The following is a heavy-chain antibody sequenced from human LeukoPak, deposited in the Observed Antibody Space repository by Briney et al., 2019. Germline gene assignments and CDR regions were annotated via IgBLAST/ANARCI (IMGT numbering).Heavy chain of an antibody. CDR2: ISSSSSYI. V-gene: IGHV3-21*01. J-gene: IGHJ4*02. CDR3: ARDLRSSGYYAFDY. D-gene: IGHD3-22*01. CDR1: GFTFSSYE. Sequence: GGSLRLSCATSGFTFSSYEMNWVRQAPGKGLEWVSSISSSSSYIYYADSLKGRFTISRDNAKNSLYLQMNSLRAEDTAVYYCARDLRSSGYYAFDYWGQGTLVTVSS.